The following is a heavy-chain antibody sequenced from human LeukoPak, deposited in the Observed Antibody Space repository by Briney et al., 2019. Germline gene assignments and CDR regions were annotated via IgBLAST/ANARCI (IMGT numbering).Heavy chain of an antibody. CDR1: GVSISSYY. CDR3: ARGEDYYDSSGYYYRFDP. CDR2: ISTSGST. V-gene: IGHV4-4*07. D-gene: IGHD3-22*01. J-gene: IGHJ5*02. Sequence: SETLSLTCTVSGVSISSYYWSWIRQPAGKGLEWIGRISTSGSTNYNPSLKSRVTISVDTSKNQFSLKLSSVTAADTAVYYCARGEDYYDSSGYYYRFDPWGQGTLVTVSS.